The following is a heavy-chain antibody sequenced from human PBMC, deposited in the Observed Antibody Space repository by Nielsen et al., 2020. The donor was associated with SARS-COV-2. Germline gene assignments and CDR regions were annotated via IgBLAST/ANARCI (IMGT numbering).Heavy chain of an antibody. V-gene: IGHV1-69*04. CDR2: IIPILGIA. CDR3: ARDSSGWYSDY. CDR1: GGTFSSYA. J-gene: IGHJ4*02. D-gene: IGHD6-19*01. Sequence: SVKVSCKASGGTFSSYAISWVRQAPGQGLEWMGRIIPILGIANYAQKFQGRVTITADKSTSTAYMELSSLRSEDTAVYYCARDSSGWYSDYWGQGTLVTVSS.